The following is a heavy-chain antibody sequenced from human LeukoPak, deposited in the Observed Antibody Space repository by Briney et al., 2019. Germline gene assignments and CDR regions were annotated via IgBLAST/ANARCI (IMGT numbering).Heavy chain of an antibody. CDR3: AREPSGSGYYYAMDV. CDR1: GGSISSGDYY. D-gene: IGHD6-25*01. V-gene: IGHV4-30-4*01. Sequence: SETLSLTCTVSGGSISSGDYYRSWIRQPPGQGLEWIGYIYYSGSTYYNPSLKSRVTISVDTSKNQFSLKLSSVTAADTAVYYCAREPSGSGYYYAMDVWGQGTTVTVSS. CDR2: IYYSGST. J-gene: IGHJ6*02.